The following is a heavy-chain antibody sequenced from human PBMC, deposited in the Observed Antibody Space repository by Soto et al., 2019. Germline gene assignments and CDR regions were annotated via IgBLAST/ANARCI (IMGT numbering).Heavy chain of an antibody. J-gene: IGHJ6*02. CDR2: IYNGGSA. Sequence: QVQLQESGPGLVKPSETLSLTCTVSGASVNTAYWWWIRRPPGERLEYIGFIYNGGSANYNPSLESRVTKSPATSQNQLPLKLSPVTASDPAVYYRASGAWFVRGYGMDVCGRGTTVTV. D-gene: IGHD3-10*01. CDR3: ASGAWFVRGYGMDV. V-gene: IGHV4-59*02. CDR1: GASVNTAY.